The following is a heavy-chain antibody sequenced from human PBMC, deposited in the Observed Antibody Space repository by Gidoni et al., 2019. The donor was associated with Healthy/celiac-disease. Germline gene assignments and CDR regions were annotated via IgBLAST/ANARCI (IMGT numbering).Heavy chain of an antibody. D-gene: IGHD6-19*01. J-gene: IGHJ3*02. CDR2: ISGSGGST. CDR3: AKVVKGSGWYPDAVDI. CDR1: GFTFSSYA. Sequence: EVQLLESGGGLVQHGGSLRLSCAASGFTFSSYAMSLVRQAPGKGLEWVSAISGSGGSTYYADAVKGRFTISRDNAKNTLYLQMNSLRDEDTAVDYCAKVVKGSGWYPDAVDIWGQGKMVTVSS. V-gene: IGHV3-23*01.